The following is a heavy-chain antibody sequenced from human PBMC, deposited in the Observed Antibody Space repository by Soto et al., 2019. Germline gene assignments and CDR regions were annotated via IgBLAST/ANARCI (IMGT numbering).Heavy chain of an antibody. CDR1: GGSISSGDYY. J-gene: IGHJ4*02. CDR3: ASSDQARPYYFDY. V-gene: IGHV4-30-4*01. Sequence: ASETLSLTCTVSGGSISSGDYYWSWIRQPPGKGLEWIGYIYYSGSTYYNPSLKSRVTISVDTSKNQFSLKLSSVTAADTAVYYCASSDQARPYYFDYWGQGTLVTVSS. CDR2: IYYSGST.